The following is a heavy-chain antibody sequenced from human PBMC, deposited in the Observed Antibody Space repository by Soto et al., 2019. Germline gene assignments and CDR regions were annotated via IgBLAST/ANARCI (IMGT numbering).Heavy chain of an antibody. CDR1: GGSISGGSNY. CDR2: IYYGGST. Sequence: SETLSLTCTVSGGSISGGSNYWGWIRQPPGKGLEWIGSIYYGGSTYYNPSLKSRVTISVDTSKNQFSLKLTSVTAADTAVYYWARDRSISWFVTWGRGVLVTVSS. D-gene: IGHD1-26*01. V-gene: IGHV4-39*02. J-gene: IGHJ5*02. CDR3: ARDRSISWFVT.